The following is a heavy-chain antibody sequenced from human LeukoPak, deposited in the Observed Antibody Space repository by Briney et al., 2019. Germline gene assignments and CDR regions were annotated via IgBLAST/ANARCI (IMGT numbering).Heavy chain of an antibody. D-gene: IGHD6-19*01. CDR1: GFSLSNYW. CDR2: IKQDGSEK. V-gene: IGHV3-7*01. J-gene: IGHJ5*02. Sequence: GGSLRLSCAASGFSLSNYWMNWVRQAPGKGLEWVASIKQDGSEKYYVDSVKGRFTISRDNAKNSLYLQMNSLRAEDTAVYYCARDSSSGWYTGNNWFDPWGQGTLVTVSS. CDR3: ARDSSSGWYTGNNWFDP.